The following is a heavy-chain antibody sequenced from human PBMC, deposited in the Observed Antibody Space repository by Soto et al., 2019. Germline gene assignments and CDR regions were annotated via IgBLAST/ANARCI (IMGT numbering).Heavy chain of an antibody. V-gene: IGHV1-24*01. CDR2: FDPEDGET. CDR1: RHTVTDLS. J-gene: IGHJ4*01. D-gene: IGHD3-3*01. Sequence: SVKVSGKVSRHTVTDLSMHWVRLTPGRGREWMGRFDPEDGETVYAEKFQGRLTMTEDTSTDTAYMELSSLRYEDTAVYYCASENTPRGLKFFGVVIAAIYYWG. CDR3: ASENTPRGLKFFGVVIAAIYY.